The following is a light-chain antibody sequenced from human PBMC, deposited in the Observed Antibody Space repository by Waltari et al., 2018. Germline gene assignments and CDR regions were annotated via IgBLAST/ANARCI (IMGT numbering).Light chain of an antibody. CDR3: QQYNRWPPIT. Sequence: EVVMTQSPATLSVSPGERATLSCRASHGISVNLAWYQQKPGQAPRLLIYGAFTRATGIPARFTGRGSGTEFTLTISSLQSEDSAVYYCQQYNRWPPITFGQGTRLEIK. J-gene: IGKJ5*01. V-gene: IGKV3-15*01. CDR1: HGISVN. CDR2: GAF.